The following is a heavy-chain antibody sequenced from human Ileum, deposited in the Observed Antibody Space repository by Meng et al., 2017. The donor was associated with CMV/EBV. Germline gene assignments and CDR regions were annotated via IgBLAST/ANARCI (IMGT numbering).Heavy chain of an antibody. CDR2: ISGYNANT. V-gene: IGHV1-18*01. Sequence: ASVKVSCKASGYTLSTYGISWVRQAPGQGLEWMGWISGYNANTAYAQSFQGRVTMSTDTSTSTVYMDLRSLRSNDTAVYYCARASGPAAKYGMDVWGQGTTVTVSS. J-gene: IGHJ6*02. CDR3: ARASGPAAKYGMDV. CDR1: GYTLSTYG.